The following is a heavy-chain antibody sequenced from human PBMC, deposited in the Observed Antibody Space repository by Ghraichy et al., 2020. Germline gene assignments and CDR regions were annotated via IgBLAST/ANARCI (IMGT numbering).Heavy chain of an antibody. CDR2: IYYSGST. CDR3: ARVLTVRVGRNYYYYMDV. V-gene: IGHV4-39*07. J-gene: IGHJ6*03. D-gene: IGHD4-17*01. CDR1: GGSISSSSYY. Sequence: SETLSLTCTVSGGSISSSSYYWGWIRQPPGKGLEWIGSIYYSGSTYYNPSLKSRVTISVDTSKNQFSLKLSSVTAADTAVYYCARVLTVRVGRNYYYYMDVWGKGTTVTVSS.